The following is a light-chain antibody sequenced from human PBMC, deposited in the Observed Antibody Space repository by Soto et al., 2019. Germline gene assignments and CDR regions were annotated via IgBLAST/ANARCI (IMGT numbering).Light chain of an antibody. CDR1: SSNIGSNI. J-gene: IGLJ2*01. Sequence: QSVLTQPPSASGTPGQRVTISCSGSSSNIGSNIVNWYQQLPGTAPRLLIYNNNQRPSGVPDRFSGSKSGTSASLAISGIQSEDEADYYCATWDESLNGPVFGGGTQLTVL. V-gene: IGLV1-44*01. CDR2: NNN. CDR3: ATWDESLNGPV.